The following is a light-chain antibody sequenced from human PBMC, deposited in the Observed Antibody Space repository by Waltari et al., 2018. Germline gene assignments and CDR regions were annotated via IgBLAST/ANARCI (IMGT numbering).Light chain of an antibody. V-gene: IGLV2-23*01. Sequence: QSALTQPASVSGSPGQSITISCTGSTSDVGGYNLVSWYRQFPNKAPQLIIYEGTRRPCGCSSRFSASKSGNTASLTISGLQAEDEALYVCSSYARSDNAVLFGGGTQLSVL. CDR2: EGT. J-gene: IGLJ2*01. CDR3: SSYARSDNAVL. CDR1: TSDVGGYNL.